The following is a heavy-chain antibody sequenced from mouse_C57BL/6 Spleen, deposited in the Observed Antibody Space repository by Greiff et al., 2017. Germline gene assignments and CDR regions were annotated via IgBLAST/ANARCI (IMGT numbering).Heavy chain of an antibody. Sequence: QVQLKESGAELVKPGASVKISCKASGYAFSSYWVNWVKQRPGKGLEWIGQIYPGDGDTNYNGKFKGKATLTADKSSSTAYMQLSSLTSEDSAVYFYARSGITTVVATDYWGQGTTLTVSS. CDR3: ARSGITTVVATDY. V-gene: IGHV1-80*01. J-gene: IGHJ2*01. D-gene: IGHD1-1*01. CDR2: IYPGDGDT. CDR1: GYAFSSYW.